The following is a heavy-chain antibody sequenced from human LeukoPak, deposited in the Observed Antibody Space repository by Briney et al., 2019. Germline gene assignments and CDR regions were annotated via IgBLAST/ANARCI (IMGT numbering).Heavy chain of an antibody. CDR3: ASSYGSGSYPQTYYYYMDV. J-gene: IGHJ6*03. CDR2: MRFDGSNK. CDR1: GFTFSSYG. D-gene: IGHD3-10*01. V-gene: IGHV3-30*02. Sequence: GGSLRLSCAGSGFTFSSYGMHWVRQAPGKGLEWVAFMRFDGSNKYYADSVKGRFTISRDNSKNTLYLQMNSLRAEDTAVYYCASSYGSGSYPQTYYYYMDVWGKGTTVTVSS.